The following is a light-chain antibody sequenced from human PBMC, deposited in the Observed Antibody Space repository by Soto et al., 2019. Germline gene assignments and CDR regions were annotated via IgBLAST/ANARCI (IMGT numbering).Light chain of an antibody. J-gene: IGLJ2*01. Sequence: QSVLTQSPSASASLGASVKLTCTLSSGHSSYAIAWHQQQPEKGPRYLMKLNIDGRHSKGDGIPDRFSGSSSGAERYLTISSLQSEDEAGYYCQTWDTGMHVVFGGGTKVTVL. CDR2: LNIDGRH. V-gene: IGLV4-69*01. CDR3: QTWDTGMHVV. CDR1: SGHSSYA.